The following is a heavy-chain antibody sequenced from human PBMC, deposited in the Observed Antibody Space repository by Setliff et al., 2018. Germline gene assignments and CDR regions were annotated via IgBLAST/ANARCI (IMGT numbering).Heavy chain of an antibody. CDR2: ISAYNGNT. CDR3: ARAGIAAAPDAFDI. D-gene: IGHD6-13*01. J-gene: IGHJ3*02. CDR1: GYPFTNYG. V-gene: IGHV1-18*01. Sequence: ASVKVSCKTSGYPFTNYGLSWVRQAPGQGLEWMGWISAYNGNTNYAQKLQGRVTMTTDTSTSTAYMELRSLRSDDTAVYYCARAGIAAAPDAFDIWGQGTMVTVSS.